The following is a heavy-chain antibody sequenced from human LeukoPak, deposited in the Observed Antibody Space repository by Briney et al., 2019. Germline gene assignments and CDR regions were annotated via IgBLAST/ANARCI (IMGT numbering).Heavy chain of an antibody. D-gene: IGHD6-19*01. CDR3: ARDAQWLVHDYYYYYMDV. J-gene: IGHJ6*03. V-gene: IGHV1-2*02. CDR2: INPNSGGT. CDR1: GYTFTGYY. Sequence: ASVKVSCKASGYTFTGYYMHWVRQAPGQGLEWMGWINPNSGGTNYAQKFQGRVTMTRDTSISTAYMELSRLRSDDTAVYYCARDAQWLVHDYYYYYMDVWGKGTTVTVSS.